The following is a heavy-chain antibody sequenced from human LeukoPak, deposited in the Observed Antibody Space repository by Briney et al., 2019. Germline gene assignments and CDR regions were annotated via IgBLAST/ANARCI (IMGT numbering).Heavy chain of an antibody. V-gene: IGHV3-23*01. J-gene: IGHJ4*02. Sequence: PGGSLRLSCEASGFTFSNYPMSWVRQAPGRGLEWVLVISESGDVTHYADAMKGRFTISRDNAKNTLNLQMNSLRAEDTAIYYCARDSSHYLGSSDYWGQGTLDTVSS. D-gene: IGHD6-6*01. CDR1: GFTFSNYP. CDR2: ISESGDVT. CDR3: ARDSSHYLGSSDY.